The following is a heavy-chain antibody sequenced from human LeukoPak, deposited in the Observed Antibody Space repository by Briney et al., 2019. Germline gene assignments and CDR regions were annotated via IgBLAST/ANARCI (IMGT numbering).Heavy chain of an antibody. CDR1: GFIFSDYY. D-gene: IGHD3-22*01. CDR2: ISSGGSTI. J-gene: IGHJ4*02. Sequence: GGSLRLSCAASGFIFSDYYMSWIRQAPGKGLEWVSYISSGGSTIYYADSVKGRFTISRDNAKNSLYLQMNSLRAEDTAVYYCARDIYYYDSSGYYFPGGSDYWGQGTLVTVSS. V-gene: IGHV3-11*04. CDR3: ARDIYYYDSSGYYFPGGSDY.